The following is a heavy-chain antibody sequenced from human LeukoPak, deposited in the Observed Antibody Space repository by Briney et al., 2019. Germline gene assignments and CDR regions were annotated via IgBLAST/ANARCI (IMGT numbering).Heavy chain of an antibody. CDR1: GFTFSSYW. D-gene: IGHD3-3*01. Sequence: PGGPLRLSCAASGFTFSSYWMSWVRQAPGKGLEWVANIKQDGSEKYYVDSVKGRFTISRDNAKNSLYLQMNSLRAEDTAVYYCARAKGFWSGYYKYYFDYWGQGTLVTVSS. V-gene: IGHV3-7*01. CDR3: ARAKGFWSGYYKYYFDY. J-gene: IGHJ4*02. CDR2: IKQDGSEK.